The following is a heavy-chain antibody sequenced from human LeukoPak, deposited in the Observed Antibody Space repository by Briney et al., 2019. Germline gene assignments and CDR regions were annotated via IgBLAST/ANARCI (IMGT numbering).Heavy chain of an antibody. D-gene: IGHD6-13*01. CDR2: ITGSGGNT. J-gene: IGHJ6*02. CDR1: GFIFSSYS. Sequence: LTGGSLRLSCAASGFIFSSYSMSWVRQAPGKGLEWVSVITGSGGNTYYADSVEGRFTISKDNSKNTVYLQMSSLRVDDTAVYYCAKAASSSWPSYYYGMDVWGQGTTVTVSS. CDR3: AKAASSSWPSYYYGMDV. V-gene: IGHV3-23*01.